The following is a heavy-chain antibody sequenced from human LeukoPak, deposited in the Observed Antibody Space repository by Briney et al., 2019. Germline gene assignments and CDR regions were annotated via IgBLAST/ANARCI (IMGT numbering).Heavy chain of an antibody. CDR2: ISGSGGST. J-gene: IGHJ6*03. CDR3: AREEDTLVTTIDMDV. CDR1: GFTFSSYG. D-gene: IGHD2-21*02. V-gene: IGHV3-23*01. Sequence: GGTLRLSCAASGFTFSSYGMSWVRQAPGKGLEWVSAISGSGGSTYYADSVKGRFTISRDNSKNTLYLQMNSLRAEDTAVCYCAREEDTLVTTIDMDVWGKGTTVTVSS.